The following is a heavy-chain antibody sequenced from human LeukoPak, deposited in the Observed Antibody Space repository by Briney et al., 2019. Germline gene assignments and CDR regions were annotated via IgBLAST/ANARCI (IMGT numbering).Heavy chain of an antibody. Sequence: PSETLSLTCTVSGGSISSSSYYWGWIRQPPGKGLEWIGSIYYSGSTYYNPSLKSRVTISVDTSKNQFSLKLSSVTAADTAVYYCARFPPLSGDRGVRNWFDPWGQGTLVTVSS. J-gene: IGHJ5*02. CDR2: IYYSGST. D-gene: IGHD7-27*01. CDR1: GGSISSSSYY. V-gene: IGHV4-39*01. CDR3: ARFPPLSGDRGVRNWFDP.